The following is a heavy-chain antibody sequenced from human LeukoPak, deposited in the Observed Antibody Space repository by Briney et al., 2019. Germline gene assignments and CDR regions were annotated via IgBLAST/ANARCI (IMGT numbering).Heavy chain of an antibody. V-gene: IGHV4-34*01. D-gene: IGHD3-22*01. J-gene: IGHJ4*02. CDR2: INHSGST. CDR3: ARRRDSSGYWKY. Sequence: SETLSLTCAVYGGSFSGYYWSWIRQPPGKGLEWIGKINHSGSTNYNPSLKSRVTISVDTSKNQFSLKLSSVTAADTAVYYCARRRDSSGYWKYWGQGTLVTVSS. CDR1: GGSFSGYY.